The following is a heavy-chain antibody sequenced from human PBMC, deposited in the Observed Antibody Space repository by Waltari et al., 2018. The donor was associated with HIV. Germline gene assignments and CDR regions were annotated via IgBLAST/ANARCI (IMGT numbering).Heavy chain of an antibody. CDR1: GYTFVNFD. V-gene: IGHV1-8*02. CDR3: ARNSSGKGNRYFYYGLDV. CDR2: MNPNSGNT. J-gene: IGHJ6*02. Sequence: QVHLVQSGPEVKRPGASVKISYKAYGYTFVNFDVNWVRQAAGQGPEWLGWMNPNSGNTASPYICAERVPMTRDVSTDTAYMEMSGLTPEDTAIYYCARNSSGKGNRYFYYGLDVWGQGTPVTV. D-gene: IGHD3-22*01.